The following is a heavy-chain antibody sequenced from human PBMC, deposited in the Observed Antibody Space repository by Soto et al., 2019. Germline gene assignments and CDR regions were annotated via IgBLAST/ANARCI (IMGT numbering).Heavy chain of an antibody. CDR2: INPNSGGT. CDR1: GYTFTGYY. Sequence: ASVKVSCKASGYTFTGYYMHWVRQAPGQGLEWMGWINPNSGGTNYAQKFQGWVTMTRDTSISTAYMELSRLRSDDTAVYYCATSTYYYDSSGFDAFDIWGQGTMVTVSS. V-gene: IGHV1-2*04. CDR3: ATSTYYYDSSGFDAFDI. J-gene: IGHJ3*02. D-gene: IGHD3-22*01.